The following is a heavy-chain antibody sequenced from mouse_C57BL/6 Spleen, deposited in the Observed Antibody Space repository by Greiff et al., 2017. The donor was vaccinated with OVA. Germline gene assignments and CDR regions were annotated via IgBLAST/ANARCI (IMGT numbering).Heavy chain of an antibody. J-gene: IGHJ3*01. Sequence: EAQRVESGGDLVKPGGSLKLSCAASGFTFSSYGMSWVRQTPDKRLEWVATISSGGSYTYYPDSVKGRFTISRDNAKNTLYLQMSSLKSEDTAMYYCARRGTGTTFAYWGQGTLVTVSA. CDR3: ARRGTGTTFAY. CDR1: GFTFSSYG. V-gene: IGHV5-6*01. CDR2: ISSGGSYT. D-gene: IGHD4-1*01.